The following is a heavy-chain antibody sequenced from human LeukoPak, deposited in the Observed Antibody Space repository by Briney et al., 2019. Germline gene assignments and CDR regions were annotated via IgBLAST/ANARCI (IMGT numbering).Heavy chain of an antibody. Sequence: SETLSLTCTVSGGSISSYYWSCIRQPPGKGLEWIGYIYYSGSTNYNPSLKSRVTISVDTSKNQFSLKLSSVTAADTAVYYCARVGLGYSSSWYNWFDPWGQGTLVTVSS. CDR2: IYYSGST. CDR3: ARVGLGYSSSWYNWFDP. V-gene: IGHV4-59*01. D-gene: IGHD6-13*01. J-gene: IGHJ5*02. CDR1: GGSISSYY.